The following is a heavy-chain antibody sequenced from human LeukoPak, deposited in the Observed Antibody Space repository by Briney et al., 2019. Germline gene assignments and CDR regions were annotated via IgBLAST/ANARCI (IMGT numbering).Heavy chain of an antibody. CDR3: AAYGSGSYYGMDV. CDR1: GGSFSGYY. Sequence: SETLSLTCAVYGGSFSGYYWSWIRQHPGKGLEWIGCIYYSWSTYYTPSLKSRVTLSLDTSKNQFSLKLSSVTAADTAVYYCAAYGSGSYYGMDVWGQGTTVTVSS. J-gene: IGHJ6*02. CDR2: IYYSWST. D-gene: IGHD3-10*01. V-gene: IGHV4-34*09.